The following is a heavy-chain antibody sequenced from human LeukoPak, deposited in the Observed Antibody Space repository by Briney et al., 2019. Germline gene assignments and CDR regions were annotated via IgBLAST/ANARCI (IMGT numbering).Heavy chain of an antibody. CDR2: LSGSGITT. CDR1: GLTLSGQW. Sequence: GGSLTLSCAASGLTLSGQWMHWVRQAPGKGLEWVSTLSGSGITTYYADSVKGRFTISRDNSKNTLYLQMNSLRAEDTAVYYCAKGIYSSGWSYFDYWGHGTLVTVSS. D-gene: IGHD6-19*01. CDR3: AKGIYSSGWSYFDY. J-gene: IGHJ4*01. V-gene: IGHV3-23*01.